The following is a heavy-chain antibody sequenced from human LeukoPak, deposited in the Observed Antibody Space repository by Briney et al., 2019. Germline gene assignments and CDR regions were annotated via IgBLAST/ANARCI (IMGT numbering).Heavy chain of an antibody. CDR1: GGSISSSSYY. CDR2: INHSVST. V-gene: IGHV4-39*07. Sequence: SETLSLTCTVSGGSISSSSYYWSWIRQPPGKGLEWIGEINHSVSTNYNPSLKSRVTISVDTSKNQFSLKLSSVTAADTAVYYCARIVGLGTRWGQGTLVTVSS. CDR3: ARIVGLGTR. J-gene: IGHJ4*02. D-gene: IGHD1-7*01.